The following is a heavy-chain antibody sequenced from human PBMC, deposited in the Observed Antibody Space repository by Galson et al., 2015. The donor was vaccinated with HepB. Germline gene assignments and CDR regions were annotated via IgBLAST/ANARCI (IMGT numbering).Heavy chain of an antibody. CDR3: AKPSNYYDSSGYYRHFDY. CDR1: GFTFSSYG. CDR2: VSYDGSNK. D-gene: IGHD3-22*01. Sequence: SLRLSCAASGFTFSSYGMHWVRQAPGKGLEWVAVVSYDGSNKYYADSVKGRFTISRDNSKNTLYLQMNSLRAEDTAVYYCAKPSNYYDSSGYYRHFDYWGQGTLVTVSS. J-gene: IGHJ4*02. V-gene: IGHV3-30*18.